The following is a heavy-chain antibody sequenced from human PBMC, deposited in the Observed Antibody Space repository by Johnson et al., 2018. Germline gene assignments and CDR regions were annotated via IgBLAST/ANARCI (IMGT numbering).Heavy chain of an antibody. J-gene: IGHJ3*02. CDR2: IIPIFGTA. CDR3: ARVRNRGRSGGSCYSGRCVGDAFDI. CDR1: GGTFSSYA. Sequence: QVQLLESGAEVKKXGSSXKVXCKASGGTFSSYAISWVRQAPGQGLEWMGGIIPIFGTANYAQKFQGRVTITADESTRPAYMELSSLRSEDTAVYYCARVRNRGRSGGSCYSGRCVGDAFDIWGQGTMVTVSS. V-gene: IGHV1-69*12. D-gene: IGHD2-15*01.